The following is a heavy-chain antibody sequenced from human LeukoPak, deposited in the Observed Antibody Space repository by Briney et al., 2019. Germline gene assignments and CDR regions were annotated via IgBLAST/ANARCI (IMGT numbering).Heavy chain of an antibody. CDR2: INHSGST. Sequence: PSETLSLTCAVYGGSFSGYYWSWIRQPPGKGLEWIGEINHSGSTNYNPSLKSRVTISVDTSKNRFSLKLSSVTAADTAVYYCAKQLGGIGYNWFDPWGQGTLVTVSS. D-gene: IGHD4-23*01. J-gene: IGHJ5*02. V-gene: IGHV4-34*01. CDR1: GGSFSGYY. CDR3: AKQLGGIGYNWFDP.